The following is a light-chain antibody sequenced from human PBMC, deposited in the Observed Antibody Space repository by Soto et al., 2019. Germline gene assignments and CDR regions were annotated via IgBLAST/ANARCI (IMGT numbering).Light chain of an antibody. J-gene: IGKJ4*01. V-gene: IGKV3-20*01. CDR1: QSVSSSY. CDR3: QQYYTTPLT. Sequence: EIVLTQSPGTLSLSPGERATLSCRASQSVSSSYLAWYQQKPGQAPRLLIHGASSRATGIPDRFSGSGSGTDFTLTISSLQAEDVAVYYCQQYYTTPLTFGGGTKVDI. CDR2: GAS.